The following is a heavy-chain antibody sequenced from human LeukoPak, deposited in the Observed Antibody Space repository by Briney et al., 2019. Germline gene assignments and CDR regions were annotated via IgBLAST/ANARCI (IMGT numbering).Heavy chain of an antibody. CDR3: AKGGGRGDYDLTGRFSTPCDP. CDR1: GVIFHADA. V-gene: IGHV3-23*01. CDR2: ISGGVTRT. Sequence: GRSLRLSCAVSGVIFHADAMGGGRRAPGEGPWWVSAISGGVTRTYYADSVTGGFTISRDSPKNTVYLQMNSLSAEDTAVYFRAKGGGRGDYDLTGRFSTPCDPWGQGTLVVVSS. J-gene: IGHJ5*02. D-gene: IGHD4-17*01.